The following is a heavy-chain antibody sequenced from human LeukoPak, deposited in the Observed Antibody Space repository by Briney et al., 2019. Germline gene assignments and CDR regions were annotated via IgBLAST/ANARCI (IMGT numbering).Heavy chain of an antibody. CDR2: IYFSGST. CDR3: ARHKGSYSHLDS. Sequence: PSETLSLTCTVSGDSISTSGSYWGWIRQPPGKGLEWIGSIYFSGSTYYNPSLKNRVSISVDTSKNQFSLKLTSVTAADPAVYYCARHKGSYSHLDSWGQGTLVTVSS. CDR1: GDSISTSGSY. V-gene: IGHV4-39*01. J-gene: IGHJ4*02. D-gene: IGHD1-26*01.